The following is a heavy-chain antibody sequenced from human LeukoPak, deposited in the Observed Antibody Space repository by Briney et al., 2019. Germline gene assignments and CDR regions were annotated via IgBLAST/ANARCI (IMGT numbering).Heavy chain of an antibody. D-gene: IGHD4-23*01. CDR1: GGSISSYY. V-gene: IGHV4-4*07. J-gene: IGHJ6*03. CDR2: IYTSGST. Sequence: PSETLSLTCTVSGGSISSYYWSWIRQPAGKGLEWIGRIYTSGSTNYNPSLKSRVTMSVDTSKNQFSLKLSSVTAADTAVYYCARVCDPPSPGSYYGGNSAYYYYYMDVWGKGTTVTVSS. CDR3: ARVCDPPSPGSYYGGNSAYYYYYMDV.